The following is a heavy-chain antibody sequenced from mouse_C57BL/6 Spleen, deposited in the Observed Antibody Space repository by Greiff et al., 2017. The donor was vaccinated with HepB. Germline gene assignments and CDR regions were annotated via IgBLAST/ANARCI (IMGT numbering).Heavy chain of an antibody. CDR3: AREKVYDYDVPQFAY. J-gene: IGHJ3*01. Sequence: QVQLQQPGAELVKPGASVKMSCKASGYTFTSYWITWVKQRPGQGLEWIGDIYPGSGSTNYNGKFKGKATLTADKSSSTAYMQLSSLTSEDSAVYFCAREKVYDYDVPQFAYWGQGTLVTVSA. CDR1: GYTFTSYW. D-gene: IGHD2-4*01. CDR2: IYPGSGST. V-gene: IGHV1-55*01.